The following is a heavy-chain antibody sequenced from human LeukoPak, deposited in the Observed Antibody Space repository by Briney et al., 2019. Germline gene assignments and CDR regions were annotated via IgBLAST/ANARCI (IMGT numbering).Heavy chain of an antibody. CDR3: AGGVGAEISGNF. CDR2: ICYSGST. D-gene: IGHD1-26*01. Sequence: SETLSLTCTVSGASITSSSYCWGWIRQPPGKGLEWIGSICYSGSTYYNASLKSRVTISVDTSKNQFSLKLRSVTAADTAVYYCAGGVGAEISGNFWGQGTLVTVSS. CDR1: GASITSSSYC. J-gene: IGHJ4*02. V-gene: IGHV4-39*07.